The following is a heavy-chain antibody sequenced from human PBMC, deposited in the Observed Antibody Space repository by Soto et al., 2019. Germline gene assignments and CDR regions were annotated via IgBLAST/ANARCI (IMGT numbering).Heavy chain of an antibody. CDR1: GGSISSYY. Sequence: QVQLQESGPGLVKPSETLSLTCTVSGGSISSYYWSWIRQPPGKGLEWIGYIYYSGSTNYNPSLKSRVTISVDTSKNQFSLKLSSVTAADTAVYYCARYSRGGERDYWGQGTLVTVSS. CDR3: ARYSRGGERDY. J-gene: IGHJ4*02. V-gene: IGHV4-59*01. D-gene: IGHD3-16*01. CDR2: IYYSGST.